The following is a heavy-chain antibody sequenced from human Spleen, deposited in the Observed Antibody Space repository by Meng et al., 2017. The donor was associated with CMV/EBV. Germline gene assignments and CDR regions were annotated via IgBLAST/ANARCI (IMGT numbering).Heavy chain of an antibody. J-gene: IGHJ4*02. Sequence: VQLQESGLGLVKPSGTRSLTCTVSGGSIISYYWSWIRQPAGKGLEWIGRIYTSGSTNYNPSLKSRVTMSVDTSKNQFSLKLSSVTAADTAVYYCAREYQLLSGMYYFDYWGQGTLVTVSS. CDR1: GGSIISYY. D-gene: IGHD2-2*01. CDR2: IYTSGST. CDR3: AREYQLLSGMYYFDY. V-gene: IGHV4-4*07.